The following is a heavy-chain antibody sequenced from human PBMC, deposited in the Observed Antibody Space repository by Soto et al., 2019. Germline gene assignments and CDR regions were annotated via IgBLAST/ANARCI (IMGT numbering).Heavy chain of an antibody. CDR2: ISSGFTYI. V-gene: IGHV3-21*01. CDR3: VRENFNSSSWPLDF. Sequence: GGSLRLSCAASGFTFSRYSMNWVRQAPGKGLEWVSSISSGFTYISYADSVKGRFTLSRDNAKNSLYLQMNSLRVEDTAVYYCVRENFNSSSWPLDFWGQGTLVTVSS. D-gene: IGHD3-22*01. CDR1: GFTFSRYS. J-gene: IGHJ4*02.